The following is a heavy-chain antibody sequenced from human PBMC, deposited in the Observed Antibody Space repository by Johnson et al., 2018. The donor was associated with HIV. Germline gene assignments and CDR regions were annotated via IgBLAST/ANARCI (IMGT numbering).Heavy chain of an antibody. CDR3: ARGTKGYSSGWDAFDI. Sequence: MQLVESGGGVVQPGRSLRLSCAASGFTFSSYDMHWVRQATGKGLEWVSAIGTAGDTYYPGSVKGRFTISRENAKNSLYLQMNSLRAGDTAVYYCARGTKGYSSGWDAFDIWGQGTMVTVSS. CDR2: IGTAGDT. J-gene: IGHJ3*02. V-gene: IGHV3-13*01. CDR1: GFTFSSYD. D-gene: IGHD6-19*01.